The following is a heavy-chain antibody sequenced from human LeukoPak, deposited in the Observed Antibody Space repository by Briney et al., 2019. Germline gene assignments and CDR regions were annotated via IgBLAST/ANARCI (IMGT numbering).Heavy chain of an antibody. J-gene: IGHJ4*02. CDR3: ARGPSSGYSSSWGYFDY. V-gene: IGHV1-18*01. CDR2: ISTYNGNT. D-gene: IGHD6-13*01. Sequence: ASVKVSCKASGYTFTTYAISWVRQAPGQGLEWMGWISTYNGNTNYAQKFQGRVTLTTDTSTSTAYMELRSLRSDDTAVYYCARGPSSGYSSSWGYFDYWGQGTLVTVSS. CDR1: GYTFTTYA.